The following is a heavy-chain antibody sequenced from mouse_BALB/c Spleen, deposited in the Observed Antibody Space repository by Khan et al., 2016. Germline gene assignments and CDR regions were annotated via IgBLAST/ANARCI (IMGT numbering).Heavy chain of an antibody. V-gene: IGHV3-2*02. Sequence: EVQLQEAGPGLVKPSQSLSLTCTVTGYSITSDYAWNWIRQFPGNKLEWMGYISYSGSTSYNPSLKSRISITRDTSKNQFFLQLNSVTTEDTATXYCARSNDGQDVWGAGTTVTVSS. J-gene: IGHJ1*01. CDR3: ARSNDGQDV. D-gene: IGHD1-2*01. CDR2: ISYSGST. CDR1: GYSITSDYA.